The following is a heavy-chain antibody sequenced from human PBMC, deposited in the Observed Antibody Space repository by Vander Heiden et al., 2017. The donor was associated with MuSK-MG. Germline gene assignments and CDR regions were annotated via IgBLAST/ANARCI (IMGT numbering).Heavy chain of an antibody. CDR2: INHSGST. CDR1: GGSFSGSF. V-gene: IGHV4-34*01. Sequence: VQLQKWGAGPVKPSETLSLTCADDGGSFSGSFWSWIRQPPGKGLEWIGEINHSGSTNYNPSLKSRVTISVDTSKNQFSLKLSSVTAADTAVYYCARARRKSYYDSSGTEGFDYWGQGTLVTVSS. J-gene: IGHJ4*02. CDR3: ARARRKSYYDSSGTEGFDY. D-gene: IGHD3-22*01.